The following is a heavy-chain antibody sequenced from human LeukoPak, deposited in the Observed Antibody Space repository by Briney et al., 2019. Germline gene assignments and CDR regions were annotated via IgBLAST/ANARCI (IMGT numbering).Heavy chain of an antibody. Sequence: PSETLSLTCTVSGGSIRSHYWNWLRQPAGKGVEWIRRIYSSGYTNDNPFLKSRITMSVDMSKNQFSLRLNSVTAADTAVYYCARGEHSVDSWGQGMLVTVSS. D-gene: IGHD1/OR15-1a*01. CDR3: ARGEHSVDS. CDR1: GGSIRSHY. J-gene: IGHJ4*02. CDR2: IYSSGYT. V-gene: IGHV4-4*07.